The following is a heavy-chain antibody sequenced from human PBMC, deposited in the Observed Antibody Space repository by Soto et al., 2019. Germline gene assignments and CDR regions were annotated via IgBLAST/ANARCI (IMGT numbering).Heavy chain of an antibody. CDR1: GFTFDDYA. V-gene: IGHV3-9*01. CDR3: AKLRYGDSPPTDY. J-gene: IGHJ4*02. Sequence: DVQLVESGGGLVQPGRSLRLSCAASGFTFDDYAMHWVRQAPGKGLEWVSGISWNSGSIGYADSVKGRFTISRDNAKNSLYLQMNSLRAEETALYYCAKLRYGDSPPTDYWGQGTLVTVSS. D-gene: IGHD4-17*01. CDR2: ISWNSGSI.